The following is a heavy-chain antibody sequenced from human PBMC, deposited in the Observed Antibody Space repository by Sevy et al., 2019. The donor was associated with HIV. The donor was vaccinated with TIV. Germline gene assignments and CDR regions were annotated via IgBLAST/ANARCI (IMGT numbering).Heavy chain of an antibody. Sequence: GGSLRLSCAASGFTFSNYGMYWVRQAPGKGLEWVAVISYDGSNKYYADSVKGRFTISRDNSKNTLYLQMNSLRAEDTAVYYCAKGPHYYGTSGYSFYFDYWGQGTLVTVSS. CDR2: ISYDGSNK. V-gene: IGHV3-30*18. CDR3: AKGPHYYGTSGYSFYFDY. CDR1: GFTFSNYG. D-gene: IGHD3-22*01. J-gene: IGHJ4*02.